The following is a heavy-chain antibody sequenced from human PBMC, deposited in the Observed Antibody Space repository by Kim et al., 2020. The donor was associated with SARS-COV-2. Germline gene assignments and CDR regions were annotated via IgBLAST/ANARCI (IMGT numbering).Heavy chain of an antibody. CDR3: ARPQDTHDFWSGYSRDNYYYVMDV. CDR2: IIPFLGAA. Sequence: SVKVSCKASGDTFSNYAISWVRQAPGQGLEWMGGIIPFLGAANYAQKFQGKITISADASTSTAYLELRRLRLDDTAVYFCARPQDTHDFWSGYSRDNYYYVMDVWGQGTTVTV. D-gene: IGHD3-3*01. J-gene: IGHJ6*02. CDR1: GDTFSNYA. V-gene: IGHV1-69*13.